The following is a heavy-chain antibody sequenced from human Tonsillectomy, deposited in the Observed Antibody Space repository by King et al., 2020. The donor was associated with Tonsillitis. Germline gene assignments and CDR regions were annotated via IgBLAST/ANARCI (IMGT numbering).Heavy chain of an antibody. CDR1: GFTFSSYG. V-gene: IGHV3-30*03. D-gene: IGHD3-22*01. CDR2: ISYDGSNK. CDR3: ASRYDSSGYYYAPHFDY. Sequence: VQLVESGGGVVQPGRSLRLSCAASGFTFSSYGMHWVRQAPGMGLEWVAVISYDGSNKYYADSVKGRFTISRDNSKNTLYLQMNSLRAEDTAVYYCASRYDSSGYYYAPHFDYWGQGTLVTVSS. J-gene: IGHJ4*02.